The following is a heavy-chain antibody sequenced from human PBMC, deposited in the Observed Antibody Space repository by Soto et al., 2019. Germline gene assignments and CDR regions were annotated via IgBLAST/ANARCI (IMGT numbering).Heavy chain of an antibody. V-gene: IGHV3-30-3*01. CDR3: ARDRLQYCSSTSCYGNSGMDV. D-gene: IGHD2-2*01. CDR1: GFTFSSYA. Sequence: PGGSLRLSCAASGFTFSSYAMHWVRQAPGKGLEWVAVISYDGSNKYYADSVKGRFTISRDNSKNTLYLQMNSLRAEDTAVYYCARDRLQYCSSTSCYGNSGMDVWGQGTTVTVSS. J-gene: IGHJ6*02. CDR2: ISYDGSNK.